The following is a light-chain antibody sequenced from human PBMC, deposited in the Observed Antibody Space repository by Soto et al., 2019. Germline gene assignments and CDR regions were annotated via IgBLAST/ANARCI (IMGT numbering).Light chain of an antibody. V-gene: IGLV3-1*01. CDR3: QAWDTSTVV. Sequence: SYELTQPPSVSVSPGQTATITCSGDKLGDKYASWYQQRPGQSPGVVIYQDTKRPSGIPERFSGSNSGNRATLSISGTQAMDEADYYWQAWDTSTVVFFGGTMLTVL. CDR2: QDT. J-gene: IGLJ2*01. CDR1: KLGDKY.